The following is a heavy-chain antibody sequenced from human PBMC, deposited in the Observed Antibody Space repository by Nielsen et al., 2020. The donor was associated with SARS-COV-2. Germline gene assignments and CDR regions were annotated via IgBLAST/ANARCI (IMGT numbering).Heavy chain of an antibody. V-gene: IGHV3-7*03. CDR2: IKQDGSEK. CDR1: GFTFSSYW. Sequence: GESLKISCAASGFTFSSYWMSWVRQAPGKGLEWVANIKQDGSEKYYVDSVKGRFTISRDNAKNSLYLQMNSLRAEDTAVYYCARDWVHLEGWCWFDPWGQGTLFTVSS. J-gene: IGHJ5*02. D-gene: IGHD2-8*02. CDR3: ARDWVHLEGWCWFDP.